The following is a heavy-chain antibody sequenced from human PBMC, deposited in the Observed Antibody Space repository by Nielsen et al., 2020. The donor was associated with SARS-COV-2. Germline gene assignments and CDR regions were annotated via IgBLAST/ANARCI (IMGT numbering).Heavy chain of an antibody. CDR1: GFTFSSYA. CDR3: ARDLGYNFDKAFDI. CDR2: ISSNGGST. J-gene: IGHJ4*02. Sequence: GGSLRLSCAASGFTFSSYAMHWVRQAPGKGLEYVSAISSNGGSTYYANSVKGRFTISRDNSKNTLYLQMGSLRAEDMAVYYCARDLGYNFDKAFDIWGQGTLVTVSS. D-gene: IGHD1-20*01. V-gene: IGHV3-64*01.